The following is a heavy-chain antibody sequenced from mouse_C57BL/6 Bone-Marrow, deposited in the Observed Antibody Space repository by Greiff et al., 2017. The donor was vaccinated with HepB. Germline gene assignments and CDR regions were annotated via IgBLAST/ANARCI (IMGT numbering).Heavy chain of an antibody. CDR1: GYSITSGYY. Sequence: EESGPGLVKPSQSLSLTCSVTGYSITSGYYWNWIRQFPGNKLEWMGYISYDGSNNYNPSLKNRISITRDTSKNQFFLKLNSVTTEDTATYYCAREDYGSSYGFAYWGQGTLVTVSA. V-gene: IGHV3-6*01. CDR3: AREDYGSSYGFAY. J-gene: IGHJ3*01. CDR2: ISYDGSN. D-gene: IGHD1-1*01.